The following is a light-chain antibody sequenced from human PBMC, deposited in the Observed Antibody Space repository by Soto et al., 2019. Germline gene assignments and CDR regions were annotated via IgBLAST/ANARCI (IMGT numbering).Light chain of an antibody. CDR2: EVS. V-gene: IGLV2-14*01. CDR3: SSYTSSSTVV. Sequence: QSALTQPASVSGSPGQSITISCTGTSSDVGAYNYVSWYQQHPGKAPKLIIFEVSHGPSGVSNRFSGSKSGNTASLTISGLQTEDEADYYCSSYTSSSTVVFGGGTKLTVL. J-gene: IGLJ3*02. CDR1: SSDVGAYNY.